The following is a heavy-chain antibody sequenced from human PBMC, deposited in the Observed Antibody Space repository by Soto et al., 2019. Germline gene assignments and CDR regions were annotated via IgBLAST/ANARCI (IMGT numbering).Heavy chain of an antibody. J-gene: IGHJ4*02. V-gene: IGHV3-66*01. CDR1: GLTVSTKY. CDR3: ARDPCPADY. CDR2: IYSGGST. Sequence: GGSLRLSCAASGLTVSTKYMSWVRQAPGKGLEWVSVIYSGGSTFYADSVRGRFTISRDNSKYTVNLQMNSLRAEVTAVYYFARDPCPADYWGQGTLVTVSS.